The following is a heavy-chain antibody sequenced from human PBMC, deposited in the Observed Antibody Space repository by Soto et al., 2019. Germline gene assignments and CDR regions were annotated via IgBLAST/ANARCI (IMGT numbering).Heavy chain of an antibody. D-gene: IGHD3-3*01. CDR3: AREGATYDFWSGYYTGDSGYYYMDV. CDR1: GGSISNIY. V-gene: IGHV3-66*01. J-gene: IGHJ6*03. CDR2: IYSGGST. Sequence: PSETLSLTCTVSGGSISNIYLSWIRQPPGKGLEWIGFIYSGGSTYYADSVKGRFTISRDNSKTTLYLQMNSLRAEDTAVYYCAREGATYDFWSGYYTGDSGYYYMDVWGKGTTVTVSS.